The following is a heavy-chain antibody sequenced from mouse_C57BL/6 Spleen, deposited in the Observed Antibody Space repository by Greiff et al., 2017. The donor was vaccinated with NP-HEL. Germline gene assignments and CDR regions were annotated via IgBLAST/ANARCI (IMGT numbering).Heavy chain of an antibody. CDR1: GFTFSDYY. CDR3: ARGGIYYDYDGDWFAY. V-gene: IGHV5-16*01. Sequence: EVKLVESEGGLVQPGSSMKLSCTASGFTFSDYYMAWVRQVPEKGLEWVANINYDGSSTYYLESLKSRFIISRDNAKNILYLQMSSLKSEDTATYYCARGGIYYDYDGDWFAYWGQGTLVTVSA. CDR2: INYDGSST. D-gene: IGHD2-4*01. J-gene: IGHJ3*01.